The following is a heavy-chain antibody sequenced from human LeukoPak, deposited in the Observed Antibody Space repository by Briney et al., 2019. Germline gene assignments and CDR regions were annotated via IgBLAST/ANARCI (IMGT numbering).Heavy chain of an antibody. Sequence: GGSLRLSCATSGFTSNTYWMTWVRQAPGKGLEWVANIRPDGSEKYYVDSVKGRFTISRDNAKNSLYLQMNNLRAEDTAVYYCGVVYWGQGTLVTVSS. J-gene: IGHJ4*02. CDR3: GVVY. CDR1: GFTSNTYW. V-gene: IGHV3-7*01. CDR2: IRPDGSEK.